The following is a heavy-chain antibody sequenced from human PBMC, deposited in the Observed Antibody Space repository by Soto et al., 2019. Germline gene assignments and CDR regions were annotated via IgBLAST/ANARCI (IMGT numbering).Heavy chain of an antibody. V-gene: IGHV3-23*01. J-gene: IGHJ5*02. CDR2: ISPTGNT. CDR3: AKDPSTGHADL. CDR1: AGYA. D-gene: IGHD3-9*01. Sequence: PGGSMRLSCTGLAGYAMSWVRRGPGKGLEWISTISPTGNTHYADSVEGRFTISRDDSKNTFYLQMNNLRADDTGVYYCAKDPSTGHADLWGQGTLVTVSS.